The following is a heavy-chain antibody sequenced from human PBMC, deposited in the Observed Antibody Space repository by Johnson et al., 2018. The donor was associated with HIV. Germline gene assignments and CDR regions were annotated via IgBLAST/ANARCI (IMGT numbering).Heavy chain of an antibody. Sequence: QVQLVESGGGLVQPGGSLRLSCAASGLTVSSNYMSWVRQAPGKGLEWVTFIQFDGSHKYSADFVKGRFTISRDTSKKSVFLQMNNLRPEDTAVYYCAKETRDSRSAFDVLGQGTLVTVSS. V-gene: IGHV3-30*02. CDR3: AKETRDSRSAFDV. J-gene: IGHJ3*01. CDR1: GLTVSSNY. D-gene: IGHD4-11*01. CDR2: IQFDGSHK.